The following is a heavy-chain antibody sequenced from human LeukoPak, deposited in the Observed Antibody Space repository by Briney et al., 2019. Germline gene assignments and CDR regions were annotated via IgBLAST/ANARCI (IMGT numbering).Heavy chain of an antibody. V-gene: IGHV3-23*01. D-gene: IGHD2-2*01. Sequence: GGSLRLSCAASGFTFSSYAMSWVRQAPGKGLEWVSAISGSGGSTYYADSVKGRFTISRDNSKNTLYLQMNSLRAEDTAVYYCAKVRYCSSTSCYDGMDVWGQGTTVTVSS. CDR2: ISGSGGST. J-gene: IGHJ6*02. CDR3: AKVRYCSSTSCYDGMDV. CDR1: GFTFSSYA.